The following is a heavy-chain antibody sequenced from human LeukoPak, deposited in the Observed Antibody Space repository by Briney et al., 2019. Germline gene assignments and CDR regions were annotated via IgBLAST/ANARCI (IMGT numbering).Heavy chain of an antibody. J-gene: IGHJ4*02. CDR3: APDPNRSIAARRDY. Sequence: PGGSLRLSCAASGFTFSSYAMSWVHQAPGKGLEWVSAISGSGGSTYYADSVKGRFTISRDNSKNTLYLQMNSLRAEDTAVYYCAPDPNRSIAARRDYWGQGTLVTVSS. V-gene: IGHV3-23*01. D-gene: IGHD6-6*01. CDR2: ISGSGGST. CDR1: GFTFSSYA.